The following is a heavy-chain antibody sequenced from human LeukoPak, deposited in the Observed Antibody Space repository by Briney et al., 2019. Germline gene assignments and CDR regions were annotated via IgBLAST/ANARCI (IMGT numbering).Heavy chain of an antibody. V-gene: IGHV4-34*01. CDR3: ARGRPGTGKYYFDP. CDR2: ILYTGST. Sequence: SETLSLTCAVYGGSYRGYYWSWIRQPPGKGLEWVGEILYTGSTNYKSSLKSRVTISGDTSKNQISLKLTSVTAADTALYYCARGRPGTGKYYFDPWGRGTPVTVSS. D-gene: IGHD1-1*01. CDR1: GGSYRGYY. J-gene: IGHJ2*01.